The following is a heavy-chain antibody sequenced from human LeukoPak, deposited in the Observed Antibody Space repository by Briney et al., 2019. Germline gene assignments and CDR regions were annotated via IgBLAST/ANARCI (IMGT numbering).Heavy chain of an antibody. CDR1: GGSISSYY. J-gene: IGHJ3*02. CDR3: ARVKGYYDSSGYGTTDAFDI. CDR2: IYTSGSI. Sequence: SETLSLTCTVSGGSISSYYWSWIRHPAGKGLEWIGRIYTSGSITYNPSLKSRVSMSVDTSKNQFSLKLSSVTAADTAVYYCARVKGYYDSSGYGTTDAFDIWGQGTMVTVSS. D-gene: IGHD3-22*01. V-gene: IGHV4-4*07.